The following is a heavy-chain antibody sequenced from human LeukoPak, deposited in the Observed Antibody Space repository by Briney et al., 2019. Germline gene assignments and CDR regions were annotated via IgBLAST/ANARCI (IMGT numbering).Heavy chain of an antibody. CDR3: AREGGYCSGGSCRYFDY. J-gene: IGHJ4*02. D-gene: IGHD2-15*01. CDR1: GFTFSSYS. CDR2: ISTSSYI. V-gene: IGHV3-21*01. Sequence: KPGGSLRLSCAASGFTFSSYSMNWVRQAPGKGLEWVSSISTSSYIYYADSVKGRFTIPRDNAKNSLYLQTNSLRAEDTAVYYCAREGGYCSGGSCRYFDYWGQGTLVTVSS.